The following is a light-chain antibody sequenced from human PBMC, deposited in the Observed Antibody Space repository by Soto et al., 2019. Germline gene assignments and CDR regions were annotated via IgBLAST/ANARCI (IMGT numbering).Light chain of an antibody. CDR2: HAS. CDR3: QQFHSFPIT. CDR1: QSLRGN. V-gene: IGKV3-15*01. J-gene: IGKJ5*01. Sequence: EILMTQSPATLSVSPGERATLSCRASQSLRGNLAWYQQKPGQAPRLLIYHASTRATGIPARFSGSESGTEFTLTINSLQPEDYATYYCQQFHSFPITFGQGTRLEIK.